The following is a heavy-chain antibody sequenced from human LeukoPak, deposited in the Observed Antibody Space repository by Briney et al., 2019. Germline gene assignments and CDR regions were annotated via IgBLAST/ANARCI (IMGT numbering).Heavy chain of an antibody. Sequence: GASVKVSCKASGYTFTDYYIHWVRQAPGQGLEWMGWINPKRGATKYAQKFQGRVTVTRDTAISTAYMELSSLTSDDTAVYSCARDAATSGTSWFDPWGQGTLVTVSS. D-gene: IGHD6-13*01. CDR2: INPKRGAT. J-gene: IGHJ5*02. CDR1: GYTFTDYY. V-gene: IGHV1-2*02. CDR3: ARDAATSGTSWFDP.